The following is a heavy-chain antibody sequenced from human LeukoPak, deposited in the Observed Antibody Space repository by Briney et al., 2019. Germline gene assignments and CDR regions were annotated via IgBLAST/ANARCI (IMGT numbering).Heavy chain of an antibody. D-gene: IGHD4-11*01. J-gene: IGHJ4*02. CDR3: ARAMDYSNYARYFDY. V-gene: IGHV1-69*05. CDR2: IIPIFGTA. CDR1: GGTFSSYA. Sequence: ASVKVSCKASGGTFSSYAISWVRQAPGQGLEWMGRIIPIFGTANYAQKFQGRVTITTDESTSTAYMELSSLRSEDTAVYYCARAMDYSNYARYFDYWGQGTLVTVSS.